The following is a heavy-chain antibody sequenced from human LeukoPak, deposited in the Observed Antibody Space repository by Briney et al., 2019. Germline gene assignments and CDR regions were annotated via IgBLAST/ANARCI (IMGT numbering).Heavy chain of an antibody. D-gene: IGHD3-10*01. CDR2: IYYSGST. CDR3: ARNFSKDLNDYGSGSPHLTNWFDP. CDR1: GGSISSTSYY. V-gene: IGHV4-39*01. Sequence: SETLTLTCTVSGGSISSTSYYWGWIRQPPGKGLEWIASIYYSGSTHYNPPLKSRVTISVDTSKNQFSLYLRSVTAADTAVYYCARNFSKDLNDYGSGSPHLTNWFDPWGQGTLVTVSS. J-gene: IGHJ5*02.